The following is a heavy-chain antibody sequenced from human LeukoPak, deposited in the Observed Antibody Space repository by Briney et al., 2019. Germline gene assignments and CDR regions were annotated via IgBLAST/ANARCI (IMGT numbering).Heavy chain of an antibody. D-gene: IGHD6-13*01. CDR1: GFTFSSYS. CDR2: ISSSSSYI. J-gene: IGHJ6*04. V-gene: IGHV3-21*01. CDR3: ARVSRHSSSWYTYQMDV. Sequence: GGSLRLSCAASGFTFSSYSMNWVRQAPGKGLEWVSSISSSSSYIYYADSVKGRFTISRDNAKNSLYLQMNSLRAEDTAVYYCARVSRHSSSWYTYQMDVWGKGTTVTVSS.